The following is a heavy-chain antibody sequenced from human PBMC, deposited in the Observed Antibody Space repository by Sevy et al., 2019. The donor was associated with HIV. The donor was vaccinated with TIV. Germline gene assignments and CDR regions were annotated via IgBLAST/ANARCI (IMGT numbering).Heavy chain of an antibody. J-gene: IGHJ6*02. CDR3: ARDQNCSSPSCYISHYGMDV. CDR1: GGSISSSNW. Sequence: SESLSLTCAVSGGSISSSNWWSWVRQPPGKGLERIGEIYQSGSTNYNPSLKSRVTISVDKSKNQFSLKLSSVTAADTAVYYSARDQNCSSPSCYISHYGMDVWGQGTTVTVSS. D-gene: IGHD2-2*02. CDR2: IYQSGST. V-gene: IGHV4-4*02.